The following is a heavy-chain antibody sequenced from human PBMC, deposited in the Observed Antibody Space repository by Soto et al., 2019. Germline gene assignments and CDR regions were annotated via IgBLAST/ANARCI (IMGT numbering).Heavy chain of an antibody. J-gene: IGHJ4*02. Sequence: GESLKISCKGSGYTFTSQWIGWVRQMPGKGLECVGIIYPDDSDTRYSPSFLGQVTISADKSISTAYLQWSSLKASDTAMYYCARVSGVAFDYWGQGTLVTVSS. CDR1: GYTFTSQW. V-gene: IGHV5-51*01. D-gene: IGHD2-15*01. CDR2: IYPDDSDT. CDR3: ARVSGVAFDY.